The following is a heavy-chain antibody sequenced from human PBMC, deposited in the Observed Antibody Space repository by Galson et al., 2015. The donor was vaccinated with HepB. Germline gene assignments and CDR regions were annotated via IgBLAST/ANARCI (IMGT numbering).Heavy chain of an antibody. V-gene: IGHV3-53*01. D-gene: IGHD6-19*01. CDR2: INGGGTI. J-gene: IGHJ4*02. CDR1: GVSVRSNY. CDR3: ARGPTDKSRWIDY. Sequence: SLRLSCAASGVSVRSNYMNWVRQAPGKGLEWVSVINGGGTIYYTDSVKGRFTVSRDNSKNTLYLQMNSLRAEDTAVYYCARGPTDKSRWIDYWGQGTLVTVSS.